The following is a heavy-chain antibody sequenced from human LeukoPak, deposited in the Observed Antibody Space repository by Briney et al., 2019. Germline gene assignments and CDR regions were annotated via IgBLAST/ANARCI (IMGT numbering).Heavy chain of an antibody. V-gene: IGHV3-23*01. J-gene: IGHJ4*02. CDR3: AKIGQWLVFVDY. D-gene: IGHD6-19*01. CDR1: GFTLEDFG. CDR2: ISGSGGST. Sequence: GGSLRLSCEASGFTLEDFGMSWVRQAPGKGLEWVSAISGSGGSTYYADSVKGRFTISRDNSKNTLYLQMNSLRAEDTAVYYCAKIGQWLVFVDYWGQGTLVTVSS.